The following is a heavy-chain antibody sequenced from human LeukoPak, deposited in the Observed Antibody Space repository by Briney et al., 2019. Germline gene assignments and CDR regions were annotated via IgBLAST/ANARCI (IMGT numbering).Heavy chain of an antibody. V-gene: IGHV1-69*13. CDR3: ARDRSKRLDY. Sequence: GASVTVSCTASGGTFSSYAISWVRQAPGQGLEWMGGIIPIFGTANYAQKFQGRVTITADESTSTAYMELSSLRPEDTAVYYCARDRSKRLDYWGQGTLVTVSS. CDR1: GGTFSSYA. CDR2: IIPIFGTA. J-gene: IGHJ4*02.